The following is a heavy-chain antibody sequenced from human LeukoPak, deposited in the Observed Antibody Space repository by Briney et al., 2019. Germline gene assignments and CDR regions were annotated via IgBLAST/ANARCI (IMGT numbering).Heavy chain of an antibody. CDR3: ARDLAWDAFDI. CDR2: IHSSSGSI. CDR1: GFNFTNYN. V-gene: IGHV3-21*01. J-gene: IGHJ3*02. Sequence: GGSLRLSCASSGFNFTNYNMNWVRQAPGKGLEWVSSIHSSSGSIYYADSLKGRFTISRDNAKNSLYLQMNSLRAEDTAVYYCARDLAWDAFDIWGQGTMVNVSS.